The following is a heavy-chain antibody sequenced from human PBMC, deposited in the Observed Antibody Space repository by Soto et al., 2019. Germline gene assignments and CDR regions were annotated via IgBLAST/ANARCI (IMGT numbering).Heavy chain of an antibody. CDR1: GDNFSSYS. D-gene: IGHD1-26*01. V-gene: IGHV1-69*01. CDR3: ARDGGRHSGGIDY. CDR2: IIPIFGTA. J-gene: IGHJ4*02. Sequence: QVQLVQSGAEVKKPGSSVKVSCKASGDNFSSYSINWVRQAPGQGLEWMGEIIPIFGTANYAQKFQGRVTITADESTSTAYMELSSLRSEDTAVYYCARDGGRHSGGIDYWGQGPLVTVSS.